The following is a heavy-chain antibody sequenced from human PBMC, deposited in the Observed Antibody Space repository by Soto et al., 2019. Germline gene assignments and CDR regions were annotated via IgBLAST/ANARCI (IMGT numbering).Heavy chain of an antibody. Sequence: GGSLRLSCAASGFTFSSYSMNWVRQAPGKGLEWVSYISSSSSTIYYADSVKGRFTISRDNAKNSLYLQMNSLRAEDTAVYYCARAYCSSTSCYVGNDAFDIWGQGTMVTVSS. V-gene: IGHV3-48*01. CDR2: ISSSSSTI. CDR1: GFTFSSYS. D-gene: IGHD2-2*01. CDR3: ARAYCSSTSCYVGNDAFDI. J-gene: IGHJ3*02.